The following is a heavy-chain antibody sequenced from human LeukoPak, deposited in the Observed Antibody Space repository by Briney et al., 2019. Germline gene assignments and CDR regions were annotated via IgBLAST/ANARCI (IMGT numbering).Heavy chain of an antibody. J-gene: IGHJ4*02. CDR2: IIPILGTA. CDR3: ATRYCSGGSCFFDY. D-gene: IGHD2-15*01. V-gene: IGHV1-69*10. Sequence: ASVKVSCKASGYTFTSYAISWVRQAPGQGLEWMGGIIPILGTANYAQKFQGRVTITADKSTSTAYMELSSLRSEDTAVYYCATRYCSGGSCFFDYWGQGTLVTVSS. CDR1: GYTFTSYA.